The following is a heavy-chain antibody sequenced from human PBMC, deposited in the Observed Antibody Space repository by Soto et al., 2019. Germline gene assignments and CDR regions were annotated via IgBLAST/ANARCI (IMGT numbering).Heavy chain of an antibody. CDR2: ISGSGGST. Sequence: EVQLLESGGGLVQPGGSLRLSCAASGFTFSSYAMSWVRQAPGKGLEWVSAISGSGGSTYYADSVKGRFTISRDNTKNTLYLQMNSLRAEDTAVYYCARAQYCTNGVCFPRYYYYGMDVWGQGTTVTVSS. CDR3: ARAQYCTNGVCFPRYYYYGMDV. V-gene: IGHV3-23*01. D-gene: IGHD2-8*01. CDR1: GFTFSSYA. J-gene: IGHJ6*02.